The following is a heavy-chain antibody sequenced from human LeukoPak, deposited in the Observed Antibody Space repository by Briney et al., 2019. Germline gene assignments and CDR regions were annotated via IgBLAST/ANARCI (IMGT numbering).Heavy chain of an antibody. CDR3: ARDKGYSSTWRPNWFDP. CDR1: GYTFTSSG. Sequence: ASVKVSCKASGYTFTSSGINWVRQAPGQGLEWIGWISGYNGNTDYAQKLLGRVTMTTDTSTSTAYMELRSLRPDDTAVYYCARDKGYSSTWRPNWFDPWGQGTLVTVSS. D-gene: IGHD6-13*01. CDR2: ISGYNGNT. V-gene: IGHV1-18*01. J-gene: IGHJ5*02.